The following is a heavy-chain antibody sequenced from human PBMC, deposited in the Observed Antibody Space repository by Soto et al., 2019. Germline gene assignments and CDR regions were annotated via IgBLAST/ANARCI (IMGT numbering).Heavy chain of an antibody. Sequence: QLQLRESGSGLVKPSQTLSLTCAVSGGSISSGDYSWSWIRQPPGKGLEWIGYIYHNGSPYYNPSLKRRVTISLERSKNQCSLKLSSVTAADTALYSCARSDYCGTSGAIDYWGQGTLVTVSS. CDR2: IYHNGSP. J-gene: IGHJ4*02. CDR3: ARSDYCGTSGAIDY. D-gene: IGHD3-22*01. CDR1: GGSISSGDYS. V-gene: IGHV4-30-2*01.